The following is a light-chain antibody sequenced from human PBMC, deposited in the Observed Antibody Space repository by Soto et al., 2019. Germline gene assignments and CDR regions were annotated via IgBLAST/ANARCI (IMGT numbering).Light chain of an antibody. V-gene: IGKV3-20*01. Sequence: ETVLTQSPGTVSLSPGETATLSCRASRTVSNNFLAWYRQKPGQAPRLLIYGVFNRATGIPDRFSGSGSGTDFTLTISRLEPEDSAVYHCQQYDSSPRTFGQGTKLEIK. J-gene: IGKJ2*01. CDR3: QQYDSSPRT. CDR2: GVF. CDR1: RTVSNNF.